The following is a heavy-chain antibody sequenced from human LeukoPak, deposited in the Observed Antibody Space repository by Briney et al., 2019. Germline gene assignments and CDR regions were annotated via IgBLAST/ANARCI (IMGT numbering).Heavy chain of an antibody. V-gene: IGHV4-30-2*01. J-gene: IGHJ4*02. Sequence: SSETLSLTCTVSGGSISSGGYYWSWIRQPPGKGLEWIGYIYHSGSTYYNPSLKSRVTISVDTSKNQFSLKLSSVTAADTAVHYCARVTQQWPHYYFDYWGQGTLVTVSS. CDR3: ARVTQQWPHYYFDY. CDR2: IYHSGST. D-gene: IGHD6-19*01. CDR1: GGSISSGGYY.